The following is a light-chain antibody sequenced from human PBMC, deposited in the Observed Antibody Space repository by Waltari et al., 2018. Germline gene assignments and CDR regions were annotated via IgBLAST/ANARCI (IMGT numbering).Light chain of an antibody. CDR3: MQALQTPWT. J-gene: IGKJ1*01. V-gene: IGKV2-28*01. CDR2: LGS. Sequence: DIVMTQSPLSLPVTPGEPASISCRSSQSLLHTNGYNYLDWYLQKPGQSQQLLVYLGSNRSSGVPDRFSGSGSGTDFTLKISRVEAEDVGVYYCMQALQTPWTFGQGTKVEIK. CDR1: QSLLHTNGYNY.